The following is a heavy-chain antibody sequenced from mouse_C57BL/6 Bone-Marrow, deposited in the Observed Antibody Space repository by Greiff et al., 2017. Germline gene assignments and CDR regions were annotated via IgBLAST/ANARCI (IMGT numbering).Heavy chain of an antibody. V-gene: IGHV14-4*01. D-gene: IGHD2-3*01. CDR1: GFNIKDDY. J-gene: IGHJ4*01. Sequence: EVQLQQSGAELVRPGASVKLSCTASGFNIKDDYMHWVKQRPEQGLEWIGWIDPENGDTEYASKFQGKATITADTSSHKAYLQLSSLTSEDTAVYYCTTWDGYFYAMDYWGQGTSVTVSS. CDR2: IDPENGDT. CDR3: TTWDGYFYAMDY.